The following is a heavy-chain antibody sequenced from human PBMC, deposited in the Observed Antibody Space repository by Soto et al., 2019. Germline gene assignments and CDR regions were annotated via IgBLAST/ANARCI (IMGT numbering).Heavy chain of an antibody. D-gene: IGHD1-1*01. CDR2: INPNSGGT. Sequence: ASVKVSCKASGFTFTGHYIHWVRQAPGQGLEWMGWINPNSGGTSYAQKFQGRLTMTTDTSITTAYMELSRLSSDDAAFYYCAKSGSSFRPSLGYFDYWGQGTLVTVSS. V-gene: IGHV1-2*02. CDR1: GFTFTGHY. J-gene: IGHJ4*02. CDR3: AKSGSSFRPSLGYFDY.